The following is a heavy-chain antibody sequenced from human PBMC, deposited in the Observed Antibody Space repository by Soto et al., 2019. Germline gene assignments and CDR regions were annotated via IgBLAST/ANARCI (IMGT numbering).Heavy chain of an antibody. CDR3: AGRVPGDVYSGLFDH. CDR2: IKQDGSEK. V-gene: IGHV3-7*03. D-gene: IGHD2-21*01. Sequence: EVQLVESGGGLVQPGGSLRLSCIASGLSFSRHWMSWVRQAPGKGLEWVANIKQDGSEKYYVDSVKGRFTISRDNAKNSLFLQMISLRDEDTAVYYCAGRVPGDVYSGLFDHCRHVALLAVAP. CDR1: GLSFSRHW. J-gene: IGHJ4*01.